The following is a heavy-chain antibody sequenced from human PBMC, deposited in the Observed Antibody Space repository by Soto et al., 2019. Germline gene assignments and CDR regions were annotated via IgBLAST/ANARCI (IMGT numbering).Heavy chain of an antibody. CDR2: IISSSTTI. J-gene: IGHJ5*02. D-gene: IGHD6-13*01. Sequence: TGGSLRLSCAASGFTFSSYSMNWVRQAPGKGLEWISYIISSSTTIFYADSVKGRFTISRDNAKSSLYLQMNSLRDEDTAVYYCARDNGIAGSFDPWGQGTLVTVSS. CDR1: GFTFSSYS. V-gene: IGHV3-48*02. CDR3: ARDNGIAGSFDP.